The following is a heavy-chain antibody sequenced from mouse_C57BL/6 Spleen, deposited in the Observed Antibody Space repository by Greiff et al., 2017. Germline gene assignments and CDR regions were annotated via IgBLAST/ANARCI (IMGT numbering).Heavy chain of an antibody. V-gene: IGHV1-50*01. J-gene: IGHJ1*03. D-gene: IGHD1-1*01. CDR3: ARNYYYGSYWYFDV. CDR1: GYTFTSYW. CDR2: IDPSDSYT. Sequence: QVQLQQPGAELVKPGASVKLSCKASGYTFTSYWMQWVKQRPGQGLEWIGEIDPSDSYTNYNQKFKGKATLTVDTSSSTAYMQLSSRTSEDSAVYYCARNYYYGSYWYFDVWGTGTTVTVSS.